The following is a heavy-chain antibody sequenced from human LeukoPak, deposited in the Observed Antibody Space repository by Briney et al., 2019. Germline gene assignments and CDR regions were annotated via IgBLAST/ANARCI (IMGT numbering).Heavy chain of an antibody. CDR2: IYYSGST. J-gene: IGHJ4*02. D-gene: IGHD6-13*01. V-gene: IGHV4-39*01. CDR3: ARLVVASSWYEDY. Sequence: SETLSLTCTVSGGSISSSSYYWGWIRQPPGKGLEWIGSIYYSGSTYYNPSLKSRVTISVDTSKNQFSLKLSSVTAADTAVYYCARLVVASSWYEDYWGQGTLVTVSS. CDR1: GGSISSSSYY.